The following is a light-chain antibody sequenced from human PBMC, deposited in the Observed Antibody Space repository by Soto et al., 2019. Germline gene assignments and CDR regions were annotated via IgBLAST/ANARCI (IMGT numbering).Light chain of an antibody. CDR1: SIDVGGYNY. CDR3: SSFTSTHTGV. CDR2: EVS. Sequence: QSALTQPASVSGSPGQSITISCTGTSIDVGGYNYVSWYQQYPGKAPKLMIYEVSNRPSGVSNRFSGSKSGNTASLTISGLQAEDEADYYCSSFTSTHTGVFGGGTKVTVL. J-gene: IGLJ3*02. V-gene: IGLV2-14*01.